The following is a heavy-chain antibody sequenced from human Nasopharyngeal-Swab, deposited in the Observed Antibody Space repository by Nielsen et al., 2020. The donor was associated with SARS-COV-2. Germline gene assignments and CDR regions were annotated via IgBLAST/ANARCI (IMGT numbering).Heavy chain of an antibody. Sequence: SETLSLTCTVSGGSISSYYWSWIRQPPGKGLEWIGYIYYNGSTNYNPSLKSRVTISVDTSKNQFSLKLSSVTAADTAVYYCARVIIYDSSGYYNWFDPWGQGTLVTVSS. CDR3: ARVIIYDSSGYYNWFDP. CDR1: GGSISSYY. CDR2: IYYNGST. J-gene: IGHJ5*02. D-gene: IGHD3-22*01. V-gene: IGHV4-59*01.